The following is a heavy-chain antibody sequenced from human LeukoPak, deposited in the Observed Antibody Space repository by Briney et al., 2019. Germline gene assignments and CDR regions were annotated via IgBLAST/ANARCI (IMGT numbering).Heavy chain of an antibody. Sequence: GGSLRLSCAASGFTFSSYAMSWVRQAPGKGLEWVSAISGSGLSTYYADSVKGRFSVSRDNSKNTLYLQMNSLRAEDTAVYYCAKAYTSGSYFIDDAFDIWGQGTMVTASS. D-gene: IGHD3-10*01. CDR1: GFTFSSYA. J-gene: IGHJ3*02. CDR2: ISGSGLST. CDR3: AKAYTSGSYFIDDAFDI. V-gene: IGHV3-23*01.